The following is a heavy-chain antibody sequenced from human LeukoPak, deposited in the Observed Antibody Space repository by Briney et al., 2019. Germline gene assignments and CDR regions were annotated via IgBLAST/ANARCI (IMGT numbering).Heavy chain of an antibody. V-gene: IGHV3-7*01. J-gene: IGHJ3*02. CDR3: ARDAFSRISIFGVVSDAFDI. D-gene: IGHD3-3*01. CDR1: GFTFSSYW. Sequence: GGSLRLSCAASGFTFSSYWMTWVGQAPGKGLEWVANIKQDGSEKYYVDSMKGRFTISRDNAKNSLYLQMTSLRAEDTAVYYCARDAFSRISIFGVVSDAFDIWGQGTMVTVSS. CDR2: IKQDGSEK.